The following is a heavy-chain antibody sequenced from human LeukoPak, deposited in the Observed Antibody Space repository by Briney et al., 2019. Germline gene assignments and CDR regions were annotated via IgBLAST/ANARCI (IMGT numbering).Heavy chain of an antibody. Sequence: ASVKVSCKASGYSFTSYGISWVRQAPGQGLEWMGWTSAYNGNTNYAQKFQGRVTMTRDTSTSTAYMELRSLRSDDTAVYYCARAGYDILTGYYTNNWFDPWGQGTLVTVSS. CDR2: TSAYNGNT. V-gene: IGHV1-18*01. CDR3: ARAGYDILTGYYTNNWFDP. J-gene: IGHJ5*02. CDR1: GYSFTSYG. D-gene: IGHD3-9*01.